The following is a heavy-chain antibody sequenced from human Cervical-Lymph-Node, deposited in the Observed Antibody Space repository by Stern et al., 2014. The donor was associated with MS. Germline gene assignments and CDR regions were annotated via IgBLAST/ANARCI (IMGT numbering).Heavy chain of an antibody. CDR1: GFSLSTSGVG. D-gene: IGHD5-18*01. CDR3: AHGLEIRLWAAY. Sequence: QITLKEAGPTLVKPTQTLTLTCTFSGFSLSTSGVGVGWIRQPPGKALEWLALIYWDDDKRSSPSLKSKLTITKENSKNQVVLTMTNMDPVDTATYYCAHGLEIRLWAAYWGQGTLVTVSS. CDR2: IYWDDDK. V-gene: IGHV2-5*02. J-gene: IGHJ4*02.